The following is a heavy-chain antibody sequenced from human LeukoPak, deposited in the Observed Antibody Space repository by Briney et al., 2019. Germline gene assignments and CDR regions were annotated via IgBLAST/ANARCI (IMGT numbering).Heavy chain of an antibody. J-gene: IGHJ4*02. CDR2: IYPGDSDT. D-gene: IGHD5-24*01. CDR3: ARRGMRWLQFDY. CDR1: GYSFTSYW. Sequence: GESLKISCKGSGYSFTSYWIGWVRQMPGKGLEWMGAIYPGDSDTRYSPSFQGQVTISADKSITTAYLQWTSLKASDTAMYCCARRGMRWLQFDYWGQGTLVTVSS. V-gene: IGHV5-51*01.